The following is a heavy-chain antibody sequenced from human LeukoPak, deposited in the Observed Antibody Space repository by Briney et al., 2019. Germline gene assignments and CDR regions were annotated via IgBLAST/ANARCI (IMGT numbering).Heavy chain of an antibody. V-gene: IGHV3-7*01. D-gene: IGHD2-15*01. CDR3: ALGYCSGGSCLPYYYYGMDV. Sequence: GGSLRLSCAASGFTFSSYWMSWVRQAPGKGLEWVANIKQDGSEKYYVDSVKGRFTISRDNAKNSLCLQMNSLRAEDTAVYYCALGYCSGGSCLPYYYYGMDVWGQGTTVTVSS. CDR2: IKQDGSEK. J-gene: IGHJ6*02. CDR1: GFTFSSYW.